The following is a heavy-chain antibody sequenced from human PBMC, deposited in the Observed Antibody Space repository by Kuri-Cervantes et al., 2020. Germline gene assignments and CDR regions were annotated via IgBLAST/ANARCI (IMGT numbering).Heavy chain of an antibody. D-gene: IGHD4-17*01. CDR2: ISGSGGTT. V-gene: IGHV3-23*01. Sequence: GESLKISCAASGFTFDDYAMHWVRQAPGKGLEWVSAISGSGGTTYYADSVKGRFTISRDNSKNRLYLQMNSLRAEDTAVYYCAKGVTTVTTVAFDIWGQGTMVTVSS. CDR1: GFTFDDYA. J-gene: IGHJ3*02. CDR3: AKGVTTVTTVAFDI.